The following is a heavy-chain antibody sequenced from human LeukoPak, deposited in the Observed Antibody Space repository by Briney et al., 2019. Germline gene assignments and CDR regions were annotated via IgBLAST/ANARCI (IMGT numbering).Heavy chain of an antibody. CDR3: AKDRGDNSFDY. J-gene: IGHJ4*02. D-gene: IGHD1-1*01. V-gene: IGHV3-30*02. CDR1: GFTFSNRG. CDR2: IRYDESDK. Sequence: GGTLRLSCAASGFTFSNRGMNWVRQAPGKGLEWVAFIRYDESDKYYADSVKGRFTISRDNSKNTLYLQMNSLRAEDTAVYYCAKDRGDNSFDYWGQGTLVTVSS.